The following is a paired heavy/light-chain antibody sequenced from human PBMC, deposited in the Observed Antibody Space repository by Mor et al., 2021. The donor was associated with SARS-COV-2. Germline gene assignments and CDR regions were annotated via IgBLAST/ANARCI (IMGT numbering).Light chain of an antibody. CDR1: SSDVGGYNY. Sequence: QSALTQPASVSGSPGQSITISCTGTSSDVGGYNYVSWYQRHPAKAPKLIIYDVSKRPSGVSNRFSGSKSDNTASLTISGLQAEDEADYYCSSYTSRSTFVYVFGTGTTVTVL. J-gene: IGLJ1*01. CDR3: SSYTSRSTFVYV. V-gene: IGLV2-14*01. CDR2: DVS.
Heavy chain of an antibody. Sequence: QVQLQQWGAGLLKPSETLSLTCAVYGGSFSGYYWTWIRQPPGKGLEWIGEVNHGGSTNYNPSLKSRVSISIDTSKNQFSLTLNSVTAADTAIYYCARGPLVIPAADSGYYYMDVWGKGTTVTVSS. V-gene: IGHV4-34*01. CDR2: VNHGGST. D-gene: IGHD2-2*01. CDR3: ARGPLVIPAADSGYYYMDV. J-gene: IGHJ6*03. CDR1: GGSFSGYY.